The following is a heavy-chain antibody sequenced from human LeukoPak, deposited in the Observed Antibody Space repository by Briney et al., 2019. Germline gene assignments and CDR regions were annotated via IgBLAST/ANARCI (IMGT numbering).Heavy chain of an antibody. D-gene: IGHD3-10*01. CDR3: ARVGSHSGSLSLIRRNYKYYYYMDV. V-gene: IGHV3-48*04. CDR2: IDSRSGTI. Sequence: GGSLRLSCAASGFTFSIYSMNWVRQAPGKGLEWVSDIDSRSGTIYYADSVKGRFTISRDNAKNSLYLQMNSLRAEDPAVYYCARVGSHSGSLSLIRRNYKYYYYMDVWGKGTTVTISS. CDR1: GFTFSIYS. J-gene: IGHJ6*03.